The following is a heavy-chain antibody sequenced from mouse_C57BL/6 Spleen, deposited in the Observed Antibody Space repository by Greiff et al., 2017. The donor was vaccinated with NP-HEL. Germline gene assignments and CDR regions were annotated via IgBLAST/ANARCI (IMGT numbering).Heavy chain of an antibody. J-gene: IGHJ2*01. CDR2: IYPGDGDT. D-gene: IGHD3-2*02. V-gene: IGHV1-82*01. Sequence: VQLQQSGPELVKPGASVKISCKASGYAFSSSWMNWVKQRPGKGLEWIGRIYPGDGDTNYNGKFKGKATLTADKSSSTAYMQLSSLTSEDSAVYFCAPDSSGYNFDYWGQGTTLTVSS. CDR1: GYAFSSSW. CDR3: APDSSGYNFDY.